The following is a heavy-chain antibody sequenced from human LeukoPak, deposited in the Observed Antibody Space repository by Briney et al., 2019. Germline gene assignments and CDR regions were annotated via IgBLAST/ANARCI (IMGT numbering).Heavy chain of an antibody. J-gene: IGHJ4*02. CDR2: INHSGST. V-gene: IGHV4-34*01. Sequence: SETLSLTCAVYGGSFSGYYWSWIRQPPGKGLEWIGEINHSGSTNYNPSLKSRVTISVDTPKNQFSLKLSSVTAADTAEYYCARGLYYYGSGSYYLDYWGQGTLVTVSS. CDR1: GGSFSGYY. CDR3: ARGLYYYGSGSYYLDY. D-gene: IGHD3-10*01.